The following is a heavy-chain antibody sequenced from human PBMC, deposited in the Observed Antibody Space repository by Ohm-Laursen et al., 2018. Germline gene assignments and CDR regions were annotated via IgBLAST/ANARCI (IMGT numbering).Heavy chain of an antibody. D-gene: IGHD6-19*01. CDR2: IKQDGSEK. CDR1: GFTFSSYW. Sequence: SLRLSRAASGFTFSSYWMSWVRQAPGKGLEWVANIKQDGSEKYYVDSVKGRFTISRDNAKNPLYLQMNSLRAEDTAVYYCARDREYSSGGGYWGQGTLVTVSS. J-gene: IGHJ4*02. V-gene: IGHV3-7*01. CDR3: ARDREYSSGGGY.